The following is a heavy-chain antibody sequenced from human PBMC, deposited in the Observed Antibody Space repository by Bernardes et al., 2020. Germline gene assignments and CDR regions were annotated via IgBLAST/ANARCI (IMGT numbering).Heavy chain of an antibody. Sequence: GGSLRLSCAASGFTFSGYCMTWVRQAPGRGLEWVANIKEDGSEKDYADSVKGRFTIFRDNVKKSVYLQMNSLRAEDTAVYYCATGIHFYYHGMDVWGQGTTVAVSS. D-gene: IGHD1-1*01. CDR1: GFTFSGYC. CDR2: IKEDGSEK. J-gene: IGHJ6*02. CDR3: ATGIHFYYHGMDV. V-gene: IGHV3-7*01.